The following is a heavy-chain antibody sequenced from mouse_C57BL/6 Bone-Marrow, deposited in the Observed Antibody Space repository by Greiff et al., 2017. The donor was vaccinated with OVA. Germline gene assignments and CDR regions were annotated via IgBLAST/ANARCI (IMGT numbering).Heavy chain of an antibody. CDR1: GYTFTSYW. CDR3: AILGEIYYGKAYFDV. J-gene: IGHJ1*03. V-gene: IGHV1-74*01. Sequence: QVQLKQPGAELVKPGASVKVSCKASGYTFTSYWMHWVKQRPGQGLEWIGRIHPSDSDTNYNQKFKGKATLTVDKSSSTAYMQLSSLTSEDSAVYYCAILGEIYYGKAYFDVWGTGTTVTVSS. D-gene: IGHD2-1*01. CDR2: IHPSDSDT.